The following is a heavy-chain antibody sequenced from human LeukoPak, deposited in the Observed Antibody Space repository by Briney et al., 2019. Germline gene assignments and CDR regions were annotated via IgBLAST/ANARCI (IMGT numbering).Heavy chain of an antibody. CDR2: IIPIFCIA. CDR1: GGTFSSYA. J-gene: IGHJ4*02. Sequence: ASVKVSCKASGGTFSSYAISWVRQAPGQGLEWMGRIIPIFCIANYAQKFQGRVTITADKSTSTAYMELSSLRSEDTAVYYCAFEAYGGPTPGNYWGQGTLVTVSS. V-gene: IGHV1-69*10. CDR3: AFEAYGGPTPGNY. D-gene: IGHD4-23*01.